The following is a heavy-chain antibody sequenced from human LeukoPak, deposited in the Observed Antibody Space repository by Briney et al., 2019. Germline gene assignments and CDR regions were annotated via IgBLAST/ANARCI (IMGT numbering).Heavy chain of an antibody. Sequence: GGSLRLSCTASGFTFSGYSMSWVRQAPGKGLEWVAGLGRTGEYKYYADFVKGRFAISRDNSKDTVSLQMNSLRAEDSAIYYCVKDRPCDTCMPMDAWGQGTTVTVSS. CDR1: GFTFSGYS. J-gene: IGHJ6*02. CDR2: LGRTGEYK. D-gene: IGHD2-8*01. CDR3: VKDRPCDTCMPMDA. V-gene: IGHV3-23*01.